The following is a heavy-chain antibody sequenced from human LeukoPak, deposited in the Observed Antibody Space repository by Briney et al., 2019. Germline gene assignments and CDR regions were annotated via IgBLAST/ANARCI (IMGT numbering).Heavy chain of an antibody. Sequence: ASVKVSCKASGYTFTSYDINWVRQAPGQGLEWMGWMNPNSGNTGYAQKFQGRVTMTRNTSISTAYMELSSLRSEDTAVYYCARAPRRDGYRDVAGYWGQGTLVTVSS. CDR1: GYTFTSYD. CDR2: MNPNSGNT. D-gene: IGHD5-12*01. V-gene: IGHV1-8*01. CDR3: ARAPRRDGYRDVAGY. J-gene: IGHJ4*02.